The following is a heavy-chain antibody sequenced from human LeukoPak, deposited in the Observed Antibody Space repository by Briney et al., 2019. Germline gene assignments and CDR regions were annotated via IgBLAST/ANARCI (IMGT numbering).Heavy chain of an antibody. D-gene: IGHD6-13*01. CDR3: ARQRTPYSSSWDFDY. CDR1: GYTFTSYA. V-gene: IGHV1-2*04. Sequence: GAAVKVSCKASGYTFTSYAMNWVRQAPGQGLEWMGWIYPNGGATYYAQNFKGWLTMTRDTSISTVYMELSRLRSDDTAVYYCARQRTPYSSSWDFDYWGQGTLVTVSS. CDR2: IYPNGGAT. J-gene: IGHJ4*02.